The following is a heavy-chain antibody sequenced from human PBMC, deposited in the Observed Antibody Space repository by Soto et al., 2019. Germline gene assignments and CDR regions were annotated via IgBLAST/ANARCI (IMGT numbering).Heavy chain of an antibody. CDR3: ARDTPYYYGSGSTLDY. CDR1: GFTFSSYG. J-gene: IGHJ4*02. V-gene: IGHV3-33*01. D-gene: IGHD3-10*01. Sequence: GGSLRLSCAASGFTFSSYGMHWVRQAPGKGLEWVAVIWYDGSNKYYADSVKGRFTISRDNSKNTLYLQMNSLRAEDTAVYYCARDTPYYYGSGSTLDYWGQGTLVTVSS. CDR2: IWYDGSNK.